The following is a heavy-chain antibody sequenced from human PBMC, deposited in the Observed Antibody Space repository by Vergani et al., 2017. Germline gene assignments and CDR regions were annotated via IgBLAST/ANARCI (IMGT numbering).Heavy chain of an antibody. CDR3: AREKWEGYYGSGSWGHGMDV. D-gene: IGHD3-10*01. Sequence: QVQLVQSGAEVRKPGSSVKVSCRASGGTFTTSTISWVRQAPGQGLEWMGRIIPIIDRVNYAQKFQGRVTITADRFTNIAYLELSSLGSEDTAIYYCAREKWEGYYGSGSWGHGMDVWGQGTTVTVSS. J-gene: IGHJ6*02. V-gene: IGHV1-69*04. CDR2: IIPIIDRV. CDR1: GGTFTTST.